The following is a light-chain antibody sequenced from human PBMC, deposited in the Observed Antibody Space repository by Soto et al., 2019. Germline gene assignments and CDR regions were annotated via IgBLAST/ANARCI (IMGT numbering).Light chain of an antibody. J-gene: IGKJ4*01. CDR3: QQASSFPLT. Sequence: DIQMTQSPSSLSASVGDRVTITCRASQDISNYLAWFQQKPGKAPKLLIYSASSLQSGVPSRFSGRGSGKIFTLPISSLRPEDFASYYCQQASSFPLTFGGGTQVEIK. CDR1: QDISNY. V-gene: IGKV1-12*01. CDR2: SAS.